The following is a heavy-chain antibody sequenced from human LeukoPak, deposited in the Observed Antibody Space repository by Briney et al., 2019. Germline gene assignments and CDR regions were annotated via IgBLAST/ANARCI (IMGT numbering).Heavy chain of an antibody. CDR3: AKDQRFGDLDDY. D-gene: IGHD3-10*01. V-gene: IGHV3-23*01. CDR2: ISGTGVTA. J-gene: IGHJ4*02. CDR1: GFIFNNYA. Sequence: PGGSLRLSCAASGFIFNNYAMSWVRQAPGKGLEWVSSISGTGVTAYYADSVKGRLAISRDNSKNTLYLQMSSLRAEDTALYYCAKDQRFGDLDDYRGQGTLVTVSS.